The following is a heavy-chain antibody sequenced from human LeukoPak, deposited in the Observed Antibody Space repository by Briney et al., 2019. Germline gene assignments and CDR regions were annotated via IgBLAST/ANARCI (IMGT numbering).Heavy chain of an antibody. Sequence: PGGSLRLSCAASGFTFSSYAMSWVRQAPGKGLEWVSAISGSGGSTYYADSVKGRFTISRDNSKNTLYLQMNSLRAEDTAVYYCARGGYDYVWGSCRLIDYWGQGTLVTVSS. CDR3: ARGGYDYVWGSCRLIDY. V-gene: IGHV3-23*01. D-gene: IGHD3-16*02. CDR2: ISGSGGST. CDR1: GFTFSSYA. J-gene: IGHJ4*02.